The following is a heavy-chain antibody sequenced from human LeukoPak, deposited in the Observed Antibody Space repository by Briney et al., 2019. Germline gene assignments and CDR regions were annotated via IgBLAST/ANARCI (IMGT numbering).Heavy chain of an antibody. CDR1: GYTFISYA. V-gene: IGHV7-4-1*02. Sequence: ASVKVSCKTSGYTFISYAMNWVRQAPGQGLEWMGWISTNTGNPTYGQGFTGRYVFSLDTSVSTAYLQISGLKADDTAVYYCAKQGWLPDHWGQGNPVTVSS. J-gene: IGHJ5*02. CDR2: ISTNTGNP. CDR3: AKQGWLPDH. D-gene: IGHD5-12*01.